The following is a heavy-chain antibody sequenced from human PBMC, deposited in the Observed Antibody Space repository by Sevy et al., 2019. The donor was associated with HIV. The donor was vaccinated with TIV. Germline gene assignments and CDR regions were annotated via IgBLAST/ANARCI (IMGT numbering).Heavy chain of an antibody. CDR2: IYYGGST. CDR1: GGSISSGDYY. J-gene: IGHJ4*02. V-gene: IGHV4-30-4*01. CDR3: ARGGSSWPLFDY. Sequence: SETLSLTCTVSGGSISSGDYYWSWIRQPPGKGLEWIGYIYYGGSTYYNPSLKSRVTISVETSKNQFSLKLSSVTAADTAVYYCARGGSSWPLFDYWGRGTLVTVSS. D-gene: IGHD6-13*01.